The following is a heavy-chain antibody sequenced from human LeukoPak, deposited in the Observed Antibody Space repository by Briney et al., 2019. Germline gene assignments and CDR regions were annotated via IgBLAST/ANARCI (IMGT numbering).Heavy chain of an antibody. CDR1: GGFISSGTHY. CDR2: VFTSGNP. D-gene: IGHD6-19*01. CDR3: AKEATGSSGWMYFDY. J-gene: IGHJ4*02. V-gene: IGHV4-61*02. Sequence: SQTLSLTCDVSGGFISSGTHYWTWVRQPVGKGLEWLVRVFTSGNPTYNSSLKSRLTISIDKSKNQFSLKLSSVTAADTAVYYCAKEATGSSGWMYFDYWGQGTLVTVSS.